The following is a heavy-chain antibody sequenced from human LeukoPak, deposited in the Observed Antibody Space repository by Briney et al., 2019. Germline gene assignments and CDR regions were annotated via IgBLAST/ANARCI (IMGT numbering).Heavy chain of an antibody. CDR1: GYSFTSYW. CDR2: IDPSDSYT. J-gene: IGHJ5*02. Sequence: GESLRISCKGSGYSFTSYWISRVRQMPGKGLEWMGRIDPSDSYTNYSPSFQGHVTISADKSISTAYLQWSSLKASDTAMYYCARLPPMVRGYDWFDPWGQGTLVIVSS. D-gene: IGHD3-10*01. CDR3: ARLPPMVRGYDWFDP. V-gene: IGHV5-10-1*01.